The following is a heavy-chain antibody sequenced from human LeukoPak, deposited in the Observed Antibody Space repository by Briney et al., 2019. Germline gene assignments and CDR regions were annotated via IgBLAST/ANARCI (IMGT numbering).Heavy chain of an antibody. CDR1: GFTLSTYW. D-gene: IGHD6-19*01. Sequence: GGSLRLSCAASGFTLSTYWMSWVRQAPGKGLEWVANIKEDGSEKYYVDSVKGRFTISRDNAKNSLYLQMNSLRVEDTAVYHCARARLAVSGNYFENWGQGTLVTVSS. V-gene: IGHV3-7*04. CDR3: ARARLAVSGNYFEN. CDR2: IKEDGSEK. J-gene: IGHJ4*02.